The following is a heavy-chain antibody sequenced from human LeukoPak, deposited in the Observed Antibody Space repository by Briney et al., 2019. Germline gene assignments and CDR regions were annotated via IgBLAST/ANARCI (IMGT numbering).Heavy chain of an antibody. CDR1: GFSLSTSGVG. CDR3: AHRTAETYYGSGSYQNWFDP. D-gene: IGHD3-10*01. V-gene: IGHV2-5*01. CDR2: IYWNDDK. J-gene: IGHJ5*02. Sequence: SGPTLVNPTQTLTLTCTFSGFSLSTSGVGVGWIRQPPGKALEWLALIYWNDDKRYSPSLKNRLTITKDTSKNRVVLTLTNMDPVDTATYYCAHRTAETYYGSGSYQNWFDPWGQGTLVTVSS.